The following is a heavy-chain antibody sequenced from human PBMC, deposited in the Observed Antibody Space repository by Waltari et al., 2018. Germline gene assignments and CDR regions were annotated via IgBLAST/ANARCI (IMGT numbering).Heavy chain of an antibody. Sequence: QVQLQQWGAGLLKPSETLSLTCAVYGGSFSGYYWSWIRQPPGTGLEWIGEINHSGRTNVTPSLKSRVTISVTTSKNQFSLKLSSVTAADTAVYYCARKGGYSYGRGYFDYWGQGTLVTV. CDR2: INHSGRT. CDR1: GGSFSGYY. J-gene: IGHJ4*02. D-gene: IGHD5-18*01. V-gene: IGHV4-34*01. CDR3: ARKGGYSYGRGYFDY.